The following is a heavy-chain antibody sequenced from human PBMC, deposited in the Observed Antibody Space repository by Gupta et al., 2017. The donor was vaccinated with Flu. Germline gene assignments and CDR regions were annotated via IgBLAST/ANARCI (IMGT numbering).Heavy chain of an antibody. CDR2: ISSSSSYI. J-gene: IGHJ6*02. CDR1: GFTFSSYS. D-gene: IGHD2-15*01. V-gene: IGHV3-21*01. Sequence: EVQLVESGGGLVKPGGSLRLSCAASGFTFSSYSMNWVRQAPGKGLEWVSSISSSSSYIYYADSVKGRFTISRDNAKNSLYLQMNSLRAEDTAGYYCAREGIVVVVAATRYGMDVWGQGTTVTVSS. CDR3: AREGIVVVVAATRYGMDV.